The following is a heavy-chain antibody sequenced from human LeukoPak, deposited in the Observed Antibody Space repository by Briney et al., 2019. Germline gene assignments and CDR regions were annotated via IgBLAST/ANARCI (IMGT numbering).Heavy chain of an antibody. V-gene: IGHV4-38-2*02. CDR3: ARVTTSSAMEDYFDY. D-gene: IGHD2-2*01. CDR2: IYHSGSF. Sequence: SSETLSLTCTVSGYSISSDYYWGWIRQPPGKGLEWIGSIYHSGSFYYNPSLKSRVSISVDTSKNHFSLKLSSVTAADTAVYYCARVTTSSAMEDYFDYWGQGTLVTVSS. CDR1: GYSISSDYY. J-gene: IGHJ4*02.